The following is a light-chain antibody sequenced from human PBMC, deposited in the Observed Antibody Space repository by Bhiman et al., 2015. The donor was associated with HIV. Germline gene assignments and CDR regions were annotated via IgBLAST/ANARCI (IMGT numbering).Light chain of an antibody. CDR1: ELGDKY. J-gene: IGLJ3*02. V-gene: IGLV3-1*01. Sequence: SYDLTQPPSVSVSPGQTAIITCSGDELGDKYACWYQQKPGQSPVLVIYQDNKRPSGIPERFSGSNSGNIATLTISGTQTMDEADYYCQAWDSKTVVFGGGTRLTVL. CDR3: QAWDSKTVV. CDR2: QDN.